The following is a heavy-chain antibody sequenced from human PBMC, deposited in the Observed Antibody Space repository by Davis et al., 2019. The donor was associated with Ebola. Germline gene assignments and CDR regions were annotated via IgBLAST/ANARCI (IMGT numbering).Heavy chain of an antibody. CDR3: ARVFTSSIWYRGLNYKYYGMDV. Sequence: ASVKVSCKASGYTFTGYYMHWVRQAPGQGLEWMGRINPNSGGTNYAQKFQGRVTMTTDTSTSTAYLELRSLRSDDTAVYYCARVFTSSIWYRGLNYKYYGMDVWGQGTTVTVSS. V-gene: IGHV1-2*06. CDR1: GYTFTGYY. J-gene: IGHJ6*02. CDR2: INPNSGGT. D-gene: IGHD6-13*01.